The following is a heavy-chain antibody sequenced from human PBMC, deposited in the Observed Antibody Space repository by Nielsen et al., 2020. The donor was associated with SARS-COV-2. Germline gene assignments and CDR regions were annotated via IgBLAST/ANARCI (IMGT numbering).Heavy chain of an antibody. CDR1: GYTFTSYG. CDR2: ISAYNGNT. V-gene: IGHV1-18*01. J-gene: IGHJ4*02. D-gene: IGHD6-13*01. Sequence: ASVQVSCKASGYTFTSYGISWVRQAPGQGLDWMGWISAYNGNTNYAQKLQGRVTMTTNTSTSTAYMELRSLRSDDTAVYYCAGLIFDQFSSWDSYYFDFWGQGTLVTVSS. CDR3: AGLIFDQFSSWDSYYFDF.